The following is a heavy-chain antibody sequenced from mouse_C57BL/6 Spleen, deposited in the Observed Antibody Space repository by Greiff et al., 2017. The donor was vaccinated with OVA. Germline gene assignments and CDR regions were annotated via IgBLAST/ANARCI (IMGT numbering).Heavy chain of an antibody. Sequence: EVQLVESGPELVKPGASVKISCKASGYSFTDYNMNWVKQSNGTSLEWIGVINPNYGTTSYNQKFKGKATLTVDQSSSTAYMQLNSLTSEDSAVYYCARTGYYGSSLYAMDYWGQGTSVTVSS. J-gene: IGHJ4*01. V-gene: IGHV1-39*01. CDR3: ARTGYYGSSLYAMDY. D-gene: IGHD1-1*01. CDR2: INPNYGTT. CDR1: GYSFTDYN.